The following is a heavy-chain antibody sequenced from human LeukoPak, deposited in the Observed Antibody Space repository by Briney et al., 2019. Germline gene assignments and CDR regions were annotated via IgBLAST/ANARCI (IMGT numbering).Heavy chain of an antibody. CDR2: ISASGGST. D-gene: IGHD3-3*01. Sequence: GGSLRLSCAASGFTFSTYAMHWVRQAPGKGLEWVSVISASGGSTYYADSVKGRFTISRDNSKNTLYLQMNSLRAEDTAVYYCAKDKYNFWSGSNYYYMDVWGKGTTVTVSS. V-gene: IGHV3-23*01. J-gene: IGHJ6*03. CDR3: AKDKYNFWSGSNYYYMDV. CDR1: GFTFSTYA.